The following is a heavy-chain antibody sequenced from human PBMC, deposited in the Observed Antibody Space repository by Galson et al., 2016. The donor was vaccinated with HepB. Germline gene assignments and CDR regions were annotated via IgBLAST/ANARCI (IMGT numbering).Heavy chain of an antibody. Sequence: SETLSLTCVVSGGSISSTNWWNWVRQPPGKGLEWIGEIYHSGTTNYNPSLPSRVTLSVDKSNKQCSLKLTSVTAADTVVYYCARDQAGEILRRPLGYWGQGTLVTVAS. V-gene: IGHV4-4*02. CDR2: IYHSGTT. CDR3: ARDQAGEILRRPLGY. J-gene: IGHJ4*02. CDR1: GGSISSTNW. D-gene: IGHD4-17*01.